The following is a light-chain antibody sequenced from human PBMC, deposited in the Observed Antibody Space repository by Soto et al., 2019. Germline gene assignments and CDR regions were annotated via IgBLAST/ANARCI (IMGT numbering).Light chain of an antibody. CDR2: LNSDGSH. Sequence: QPVLTQSPSASASLGASVKLTCTLSSGHSNYAIAWHQQQPEKGPRYLMKLNSDGSHSKGDGIPDRFSGSSSGAERYLTISSLQSEDEADYYCQTWGTGIRVFGGVTKLTVL. J-gene: IGLJ3*02. CDR1: SGHSNYA. CDR3: QTWGTGIRV. V-gene: IGLV4-69*01.